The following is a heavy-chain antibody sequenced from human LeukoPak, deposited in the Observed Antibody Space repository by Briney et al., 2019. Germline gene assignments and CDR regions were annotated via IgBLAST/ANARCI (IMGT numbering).Heavy chain of an antibody. CDR1: GFTFTSSA. J-gene: IGHJ5*02. Sequence: GASVKVSCKASGFTFTSSAVQWVQQARGQRLEWIGWIVVGSGNTNYAQKIQERVTITRDMSTSTAYMELSSLRSEDTAVYYCAAFPAGGYCSGGSCRRWFDPWGQGTLVTVSS. D-gene: IGHD2-15*01. CDR3: AAFPAGGYCSGGSCRRWFDP. CDR2: IVVGSGNT. V-gene: IGHV1-58*01.